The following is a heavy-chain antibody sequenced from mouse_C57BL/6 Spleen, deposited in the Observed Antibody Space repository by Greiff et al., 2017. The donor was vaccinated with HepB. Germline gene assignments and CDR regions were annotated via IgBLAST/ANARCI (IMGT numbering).Heavy chain of an antibody. D-gene: IGHD1-1*01. CDR2: IYPRSGNT. CDR3: ARGITTVVANAMDY. J-gene: IGHJ4*01. Sequence: VQLQESGAELARPGASVKLSCKASGYTFTSYGISWVKQRTGQGLEWIGEIYPRSGNTYYNEKFKGKATLTADKSSSTAYMELRSLTSEDSAVYFCARGITTVVANAMDYWGQGTSVTVSS. V-gene: IGHV1-81*01. CDR1: GYTFTSYG.